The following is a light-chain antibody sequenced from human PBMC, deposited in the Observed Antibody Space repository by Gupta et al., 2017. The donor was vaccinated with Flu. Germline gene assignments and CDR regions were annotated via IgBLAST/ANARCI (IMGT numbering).Light chain of an antibody. CDR3: QQYSSYPIT. CDR2: MSS. CDR1: QSISSW. V-gene: IGKV1-5*03. Sequence: GGRVTFTCRASQSISSWLAWYQLKPGKAPKLLIYMSSSLHSGVPSRFSGSGSGTEFTLSVSSLQPEDFATYFCQQYSSYPITFGQGTRLE. J-gene: IGKJ5*01.